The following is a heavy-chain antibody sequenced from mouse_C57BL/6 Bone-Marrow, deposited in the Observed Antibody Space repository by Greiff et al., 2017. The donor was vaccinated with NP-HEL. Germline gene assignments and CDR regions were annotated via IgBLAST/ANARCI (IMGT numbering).Heavy chain of an antibody. D-gene: IGHD1-1*01. CDR2: ISDGGSYT. J-gene: IGHJ2*01. CDR1: GFTFSSYA. CDR3: ARRELLRYYFDY. Sequence: EVQVVESGGGLVKPGGSLKLSCAASGFTFSSYAMSWVRQTPEKRLEWVATISDGGSYTYYPDNVKGRFTISRDNAKNNLYLQMSHLKSEDTAMYYCARRELLRYYFDYWGQGTTLTVSS. V-gene: IGHV5-4*01.